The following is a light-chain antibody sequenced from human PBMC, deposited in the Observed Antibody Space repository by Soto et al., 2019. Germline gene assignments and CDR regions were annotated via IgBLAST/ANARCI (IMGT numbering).Light chain of an antibody. CDR2: DVN. J-gene: IGLJ2*01. CDR3: SSYTTSSTLVV. V-gene: IGLV2-14*01. Sequence: QSALTQPASVSGSPGQSITISCTGTSSDVGGYNYVSWYQQHPGKAPKLMIYDVNNRPSGVSNRFSGSKSGNTASLTSAWLQAEDEADYYCSSYTTSSTLVVFGGGTKLTVL. CDR1: SSDVGGYNY.